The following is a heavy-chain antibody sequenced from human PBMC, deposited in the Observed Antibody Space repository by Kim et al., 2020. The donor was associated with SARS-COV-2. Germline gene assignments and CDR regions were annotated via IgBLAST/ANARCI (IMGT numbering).Heavy chain of an antibody. D-gene: IGHD3-22*01. CDR2: IKSKTDGGTT. CDR3: TTDPYYYAGEDY. Sequence: GGSLRLSCAASGFTFSNAWMSWVRQAPGKGLEWVGRIKSKTDGGTTDYAAPVKGRFTISRDDSKNTLYLQMNSLKTEDTAVYYCTTDPYYYAGEDYWGQGTLVTVSS. J-gene: IGHJ4*02. CDR1: GFTFSNAW. V-gene: IGHV3-15*01.